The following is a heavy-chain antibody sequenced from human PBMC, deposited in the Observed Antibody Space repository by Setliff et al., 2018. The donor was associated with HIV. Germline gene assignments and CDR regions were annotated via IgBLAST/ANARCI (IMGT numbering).Heavy chain of an antibody. V-gene: IGHV4-61*08. CDR3: ARADCSGGSCYSPGY. Sequence: SETLSLTCTVSGGSISSGGYYWSWIRQPPEKGLEWIGYIYDRGGTNYNPSLKSRVTISLDTSKNQFSLKLNSVTAADTAVYYCARADCSGGSCYSPGYWGQGTLVTVSS. J-gene: IGHJ4*02. D-gene: IGHD2-15*01. CDR1: GGSISSGGYY. CDR2: IYDRGGT.